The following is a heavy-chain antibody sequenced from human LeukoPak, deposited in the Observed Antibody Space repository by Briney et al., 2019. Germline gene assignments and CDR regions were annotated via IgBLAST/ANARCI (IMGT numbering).Heavy chain of an antibody. CDR1: KFTFNNYA. D-gene: IGHD3-10*01. V-gene: IGHV3-21*01. CDR2: ISGSGDNM. CDR3: AGGTYYRGDY. J-gene: IGHJ4*02. Sequence: GGSLRLSCLASKFTFNNYAMTWVRQAPGKGLEWVSSISGSGDNMDYADSVKGRFTISRDNAKNSLYLQMNSLRAEDTAVYYCAGGTYYRGDYWGQGTLVTVSS.